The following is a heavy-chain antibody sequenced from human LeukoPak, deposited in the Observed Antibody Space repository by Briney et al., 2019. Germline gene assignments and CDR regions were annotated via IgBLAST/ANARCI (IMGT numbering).Heavy chain of an antibody. V-gene: IGHV4-34*01. D-gene: IGHD2-21*01. Sequence: SETLSLTCAVYGGSFSGYYWSWIRQAPGKGLEWIWEINHSGSTNYNPSLKSRVTISVDTSKNQFSLKLSSVTAADTAVYYCARHINCGGDCRDDAFDIWGQGTMVTVSS. J-gene: IGHJ3*02. CDR1: GGSFSGYY. CDR2: INHSGST. CDR3: ARHINCGGDCRDDAFDI.